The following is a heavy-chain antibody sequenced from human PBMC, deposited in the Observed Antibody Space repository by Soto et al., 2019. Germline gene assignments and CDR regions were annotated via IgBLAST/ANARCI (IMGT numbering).Heavy chain of an antibody. CDR3: ASDYPRGVGF. V-gene: IGHV3-33*01. J-gene: IGHJ4*02. Sequence: QVQLVESGGSVVQPGRSLRLSCVASGIPFSGYGMHWVRQAPGKGLECVAFIWNDGSKTFYADSVKGRFSISRDNSINTLYMKMTTRRAEDAAVYYCASDYPRGVGFWGLGPLVTFSS. CDR2: IWNDGSKT. D-gene: IGHD2-8*01. CDR1: GIPFSGYG.